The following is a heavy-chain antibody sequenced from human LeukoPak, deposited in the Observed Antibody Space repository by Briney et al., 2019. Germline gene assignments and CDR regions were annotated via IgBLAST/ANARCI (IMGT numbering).Heavy chain of an antibody. CDR2: FDPEDGET. V-gene: IGHV1-24*01. Sequence: ASVKVSCKVSGYTLTELSMHWVRQAPGKGLEWMGGFDPEDGETIYAQKFQGRVTMTEDTSTDTAYMELSSLRSEDTAVYYCATDRVAAPGTDGEMVYWGQGTLVTVSS. D-gene: IGHD6-13*01. CDR3: ATDRVAAPGTDGEMVY. J-gene: IGHJ4*02. CDR1: GYTLTELS.